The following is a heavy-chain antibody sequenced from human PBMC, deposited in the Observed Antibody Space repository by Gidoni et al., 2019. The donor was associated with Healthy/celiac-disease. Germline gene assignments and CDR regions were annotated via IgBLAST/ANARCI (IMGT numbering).Heavy chain of an antibody. CDR1: GFTFSSYW. J-gene: IGHJ4*02. Sequence: EVQLVESGGGLVQPGGSLRLSCAASGFTFSSYWMSWVRQAPGKGLEWVANIKQDGSEKYYVDSVKGRFTISRDNAKNSLYLQMNSLRAEDTAVYYCARSWGSPYSSSPGHTLLFDYWGQGTLVTVSS. CDR3: ARSWGSPYSSSPGHTLLFDY. D-gene: IGHD6-13*01. CDR2: IKQDGSEK. V-gene: IGHV3-7*03.